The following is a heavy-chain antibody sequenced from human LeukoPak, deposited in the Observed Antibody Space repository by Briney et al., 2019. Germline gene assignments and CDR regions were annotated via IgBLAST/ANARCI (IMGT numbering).Heavy chain of an antibody. CDR3: AKVTGGDMITYGGLDY. V-gene: IGHV3-23*01. CDR1: GFTFSNYA. CDR2: ISGNGDIT. J-gene: IGHJ4*02. D-gene: IGHD3-16*01. Sequence: GGSPRLSCAASGFTFSNYAMSWVRQAPGKGLEWVSAISGNGDITYYTDSVKGRFTISRDNSKNTLYLQMNSLRAEDTAIYYCAKVTGGDMITYGGLDYWGQGTLVTVSS.